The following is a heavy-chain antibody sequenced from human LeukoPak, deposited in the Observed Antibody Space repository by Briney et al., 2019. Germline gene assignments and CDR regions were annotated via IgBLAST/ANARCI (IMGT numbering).Heavy chain of an antibody. CDR3: AIRHY. J-gene: IGHJ4*02. CDR2: IRYDGSNK. Sequence: GGSLRLSCAASGFTFSSYGMHWVRQAPGKGLEWVAFIRYDGSNKYYADSMKGRFTISRDNSKNTLYLQMNSLRAEDTAVYYCAIRHYWGQGTLVTVSS. CDR1: GFTFSSYG. V-gene: IGHV3-30*02.